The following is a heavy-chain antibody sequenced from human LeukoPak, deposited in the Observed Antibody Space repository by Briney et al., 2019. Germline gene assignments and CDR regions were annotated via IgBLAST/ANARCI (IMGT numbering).Heavy chain of an antibody. V-gene: IGHV4-59*01. D-gene: IGHD3-10*01. CDR2: IYYSGSA. CDR3: ARSFRGAYSISLFDP. Sequence: PSETLSLTCAVYGGAFSGYYWSWIRQPPGQGRGWSGYIYYSGSATYNPSLTSRVTISVDTSKNQFSLKLSSVTAADTAVYYCARSFRGAYSISLFDPWGQGTLVTVSS. J-gene: IGHJ5*02. CDR1: GGAFSGYY.